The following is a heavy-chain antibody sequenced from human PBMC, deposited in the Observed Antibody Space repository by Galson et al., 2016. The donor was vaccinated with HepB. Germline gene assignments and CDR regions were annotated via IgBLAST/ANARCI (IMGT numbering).Heavy chain of an antibody. CDR1: GGTFSSLA. V-gene: IGHV1-69*13. CDR2: IIPIFGTA. J-gene: IGHJ5*02. D-gene: IGHD2-2*01. Sequence: SVKASCKVSGGTFSSLAISWVRQAPGQGLEWMGGIIPIFGTANYAQKFQGRVTITADESTSTAYMGLSSLRSEDTAVYYCAGAAGRKYQLLWIDPWGQGTLVTVSS. CDR3: AGAAGRKYQLLWIDP.